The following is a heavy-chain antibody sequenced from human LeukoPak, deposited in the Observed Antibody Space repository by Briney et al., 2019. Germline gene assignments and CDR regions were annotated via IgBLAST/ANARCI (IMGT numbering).Heavy chain of an antibody. D-gene: IGHD5-18*01. CDR1: GFTFTNAG. V-gene: IGHV3-30*01. CDR2: ISHDGTNK. Sequence: GSLRLSCAASGFTFTNAGIHWVRLAAGRGLEWVSFISHDGTNKYYSDSVDGRFIVSRLNSQNTVYLQMNDLRPEDTATYYCASEDVDTGDFWGQGTLVTVSS. CDR3: ASEDVDTGDF. J-gene: IGHJ4*02.